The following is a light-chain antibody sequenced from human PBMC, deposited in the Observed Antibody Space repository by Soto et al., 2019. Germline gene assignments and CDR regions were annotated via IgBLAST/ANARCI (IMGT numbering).Light chain of an antibody. V-gene: IGKV3-20*01. J-gene: IGKJ2*01. CDR3: QLYGGSHMFS. CDR1: QSISSSY. Sequence: VLTQSPGTLSLSPGEGAALSCRTSQSISSSYLAWYQQKPGQAPRLLIYAASSRATGIPDRFSGSGSGTDVTLTISRLEPEDFAVYYCQLYGGSHMFSFGQGTKLEI. CDR2: AAS.